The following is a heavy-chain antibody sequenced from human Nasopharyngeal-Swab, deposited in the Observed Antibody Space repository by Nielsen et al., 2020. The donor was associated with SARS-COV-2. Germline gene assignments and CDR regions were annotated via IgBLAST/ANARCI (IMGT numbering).Heavy chain of an antibody. CDR3: VRDESGDYLGLPFDS. V-gene: IGHV4-39*07. J-gene: IGHJ4*02. CDR1: GASISNRTYY. Sequence: SETLSLTCSVSGASISNRTYYWGWIRQSPEKGLQWIGTVFYTGTYYNPSLQSRVTISVDTSKNQFSLKLTSVTAADTAVYYCVRDESGDYLGLPFDSWGPGTLVTVPS. D-gene: IGHD4-17*01. CDR2: VFYTGT.